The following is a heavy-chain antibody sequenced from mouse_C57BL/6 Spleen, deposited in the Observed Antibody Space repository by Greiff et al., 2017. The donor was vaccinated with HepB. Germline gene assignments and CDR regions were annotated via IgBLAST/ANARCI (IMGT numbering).Heavy chain of an antibody. CDR3: ARIKKVVATYFDY. CDR2: TNPTNGCT. V-gene: IGHV1S81*02. D-gene: IGHD1-1*01. CDR1: GYTFTSYW. Sequence: VQLQQSGAELVKAGASVKMSCKASGYTFTSYWMHWVKQRLGQGLEWFAETNPTNGCTYYNEKFKRKATLTVDKSSSTAYMLLSGPTFEDSAVYYCARIKKVVATYFDYWGQGTTLTVSS. J-gene: IGHJ2*01.